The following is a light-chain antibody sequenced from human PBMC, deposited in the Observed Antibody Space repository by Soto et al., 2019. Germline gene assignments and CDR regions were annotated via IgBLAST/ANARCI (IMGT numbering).Light chain of an antibody. Sequence: EIVLTQSPGTLSLSPGERATLSCRASQSVTNNNLNWYQQKPGQDPRLLIYGASIRATGIPDRFSGSGSETDFTLTISRLEPEDFALYYCQQYGSSAPITFGQGTRLEIK. J-gene: IGKJ5*01. CDR2: GAS. CDR3: QQYGSSAPIT. V-gene: IGKV3-20*01. CDR1: QSVTNNN.